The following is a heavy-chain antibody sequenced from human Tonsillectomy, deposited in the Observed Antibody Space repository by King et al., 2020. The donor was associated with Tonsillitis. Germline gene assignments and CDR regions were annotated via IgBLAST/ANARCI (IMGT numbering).Heavy chain of an antibody. D-gene: IGHD5-12*01. J-gene: IGHJ6*02. Sequence: QLVQAGGGLVQPGGSLRLSCAASGFTFSSYAMSGVRQAPATGLWWVSAIMCSGGSTYYADSVKGRFTISRDNSKNTLYLQMNSLRAEDTSVYYCASCMVACRFYYYYGMDVWGQGTTVTVSS. CDR1: GFTFSSYA. V-gene: IGHV3-23*04. CDR3: ASCMVACRFYYYYGMDV. CDR2: IMCSGGST.